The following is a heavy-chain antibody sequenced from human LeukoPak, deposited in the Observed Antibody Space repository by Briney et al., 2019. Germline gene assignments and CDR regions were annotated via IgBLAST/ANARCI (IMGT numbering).Heavy chain of an antibody. D-gene: IGHD3-22*01. CDR2: ISRGSDHI. CDR3: ARPYDTRGYFPDY. V-gene: IGHV3-21*01. Sequence: GGSLRLSCEASGFTFSSYAMSWVRQAPGKGLEWVSSISRGSDHIFYADSMKGRFTISRDNAKNSLYLQMNSLGAEDTAVYYCARPYDTRGYFPDYWGQGTLVTVSS. CDR1: GFTFSSYA. J-gene: IGHJ4*02.